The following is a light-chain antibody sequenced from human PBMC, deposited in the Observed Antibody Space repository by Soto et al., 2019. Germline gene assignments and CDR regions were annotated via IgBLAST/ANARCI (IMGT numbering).Light chain of an antibody. CDR1: SSNIGAGHD. CDR3: QSYDNSLSGSED. CDR2: GNG. J-gene: IGLJ1*01. Sequence: QSVLTQPPSVSGAPGQRVTISCTGSSSNIGAGHDVHWYQQLPGTAPKLLIYGNGNRPSGVPDRFSGSKSGTSASLAITGLQADDEADYYCQSYDNSLSGSEDFGTGTKLTVL. V-gene: IGLV1-40*01.